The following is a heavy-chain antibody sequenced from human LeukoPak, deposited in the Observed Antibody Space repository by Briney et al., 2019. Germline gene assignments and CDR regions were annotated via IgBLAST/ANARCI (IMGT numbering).Heavy chain of an antibody. CDR1: GDSISSGDYY. CDR3: AREQIGYSYGYWYFDY. D-gene: IGHD5-18*01. CDR2: ISSSGST. V-gene: IGHV4-61*02. Sequence: PSETLSLTCTVSGDSISSGDYYWSWIRQPAGNELEWIGRISSSGSTNYNPSLKSRVTISVDTSKNQFSLKLSSVTAADTAVYYCAREQIGYSYGYWYFDYWGQGTLVTVSS. J-gene: IGHJ4*02.